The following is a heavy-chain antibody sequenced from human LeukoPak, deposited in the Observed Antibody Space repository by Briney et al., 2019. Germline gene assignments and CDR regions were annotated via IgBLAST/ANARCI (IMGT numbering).Heavy chain of an antibody. V-gene: IGHV1-46*01. CDR3: ARAYTVTDDFDY. CDR2: INPSGGST. J-gene: IGHJ4*02. D-gene: IGHD4-17*01. Sequence: ASVKVSCKASGYTFTGYYMHWVRQAPGQGLEWMGIINPSGGSTSYAQKFQGRVTMTRDTSTSTVYMELSSLRSEDTAVYYCARAYTVTDDFDYWGQGTLVTVSS. CDR1: GYTFTGYY.